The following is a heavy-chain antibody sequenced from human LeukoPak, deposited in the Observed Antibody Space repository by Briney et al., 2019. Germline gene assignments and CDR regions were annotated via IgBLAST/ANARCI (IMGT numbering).Heavy chain of an antibody. J-gene: IGHJ3*02. D-gene: IGHD6-19*01. CDR1: GFTFSSYA. V-gene: IGHV3-23*01. CDR2: ISGSGGST. Sequence: PGGSLRLSCAASGFTFSSYAMSWVRQAPGKGLEWVSAISGSGGSTYYADSVKGRFTISRDNSKNTLYLQMNSLRAEDTAVYYCAAVNPGIAVADAGVAFDIWGQGTMVTVSS. CDR3: AAVNPGIAVADAGVAFDI.